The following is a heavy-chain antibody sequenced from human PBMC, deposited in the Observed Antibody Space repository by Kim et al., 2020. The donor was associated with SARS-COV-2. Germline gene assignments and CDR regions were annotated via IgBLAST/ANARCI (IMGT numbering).Heavy chain of an antibody. J-gene: IGHJ4*02. CDR3: AREMPTTCFFEY. CDR2: INPSDGFA. D-gene: IGHD1-1*01. Sequence: ASVKVSCKASGYPFTTYYMHWVRQAPGQGLEWMGIINPSDGFADYKQKFKGRVTLTRDTSTSTVYMELSSLESEDTAVYYCAREMPTTCFFEYWGQGTLVSVSS. V-gene: IGHV1-46*01. CDR1: GYPFTTYY.